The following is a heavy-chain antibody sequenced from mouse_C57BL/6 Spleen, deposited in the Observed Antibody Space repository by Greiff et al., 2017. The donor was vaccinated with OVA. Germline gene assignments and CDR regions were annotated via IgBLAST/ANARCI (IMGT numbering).Heavy chain of an antibody. D-gene: IGHD2-4*01. Sequence: VQLQESGAELVKPGASVKISCKASGYAFSSYWMNWVKQRPGKGLEWIGQIYPGDGDTTYNGKFKGKATLTADKSSSTAYMQLSSLTSEDSAVEFCARGGLRSDGYLDDWGKGTTVTVSA. J-gene: IGHJ1*03. CDR1: GYAFSSYW. CDR2: IYPGDGDT. V-gene: IGHV1-80*01. CDR3: ARGGLRSDGYLDD.